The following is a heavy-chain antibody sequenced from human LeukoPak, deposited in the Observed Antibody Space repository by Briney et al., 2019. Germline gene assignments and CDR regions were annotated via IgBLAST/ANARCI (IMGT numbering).Heavy chain of an antibody. D-gene: IGHD2-2*01. V-gene: IGHV2-70*11. Sequence: SGPTLVNPTQTLTLTCTFSGFSLSTSGMCVSWIRQPPGKALEWLARIDWDDDKYYSTSLKTRLTISKDTSKNQVVLTMTNMDPVDTATYYCARSLVVPAAMTYYYYYYMDVWGKGTTVTVSS. CDR3: ARSLVVPAAMTYYYYYYMDV. CDR1: GFSLSTSGMC. J-gene: IGHJ6*03. CDR2: IDWDDDK.